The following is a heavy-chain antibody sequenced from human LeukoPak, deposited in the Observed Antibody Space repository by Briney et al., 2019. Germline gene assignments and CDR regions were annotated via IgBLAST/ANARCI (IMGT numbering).Heavy chain of an antibody. CDR3: ARPVLRFLEWFDAFDI. D-gene: IGHD3-3*01. Sequence: ESGPTLVNPTQTLTLTCTFSGFSLSTSGVGVGWIRQPPGKALGWLAVIYWDDDKRYSPSLNSRLTITKDTSKNQVVLTMTNMDPVDTATYYCARPVLRFLEWFDAFDIWGQGTMVTVSS. V-gene: IGHV2-5*02. J-gene: IGHJ3*02. CDR2: IYWDDDK. CDR1: GFSLSTSGVG.